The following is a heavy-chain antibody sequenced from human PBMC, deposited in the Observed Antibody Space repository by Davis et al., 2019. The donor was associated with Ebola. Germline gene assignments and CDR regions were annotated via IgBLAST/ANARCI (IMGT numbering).Heavy chain of an antibody. J-gene: IGHJ4*02. CDR2: IYYSGST. CDR1: GGSVSSTSYY. D-gene: IGHD3-22*01. CDR3: ARVHSSGPKFDY. Sequence: MPSETLSLTCTVPGGSVSSTSYYWRWIRQPPGKGLEWIGYIYYSGSTNYNPSLKSRVTISVETSKNQFSLKLSSVTAADTAVYYCARVHSSGPKFDYWGQGTLVTVSS. V-gene: IGHV4-61*01.